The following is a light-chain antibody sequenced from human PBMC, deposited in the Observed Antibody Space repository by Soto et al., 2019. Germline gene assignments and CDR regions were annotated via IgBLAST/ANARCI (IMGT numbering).Light chain of an antibody. J-gene: IGLJ2*01. CDR3: SSYTSSSTLV. CDR1: SSDVGGYSY. Sequence: QSALTQPASVSGSPGQSITISCTGTSSDVGGYSYVSWYQQHPGKAPKLMIYDVSNRPSGVSNRFSGSKSGNTASLTISWLQAEDEADYYCSSYTSSSTLVFGGGTKLTVL. CDR2: DVS. V-gene: IGLV2-14*01.